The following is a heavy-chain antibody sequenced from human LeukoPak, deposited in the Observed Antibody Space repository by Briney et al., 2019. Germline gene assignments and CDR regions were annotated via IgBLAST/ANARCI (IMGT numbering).Heavy chain of an antibody. CDR2: IYTSGST. D-gene: IGHD6-19*01. Sequence: PSETLSLTCTVSGGSISSYYWSWIRQPAGKGLEWIGRIYTSGSTNYNPSLKSRVTMSVDTSKNQFSLKLSSVTAADTAVYYCARDRRRIAVAEDRFDPWGQGTLVTVSS. J-gene: IGHJ5*02. V-gene: IGHV4-4*07. CDR3: ARDRRRIAVAEDRFDP. CDR1: GGSISSYY.